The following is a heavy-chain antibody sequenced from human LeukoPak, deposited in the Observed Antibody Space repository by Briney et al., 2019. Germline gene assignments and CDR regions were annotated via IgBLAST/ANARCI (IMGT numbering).Heavy chain of an antibody. D-gene: IGHD3-3*01. CDR3: ARAAGYDFWSGYSPFDY. CDR2: IYTTGST. Sequence: SETLSLTCSVSGGSISFYYWSWIRQPAGKGLEWIGRIYTTGSTNYNPSLKSRVTISVDTSKNQFSLKLSSVTAADTAVYYCARAAGYDFWSGYSPFDYWGQGTLVTVSS. J-gene: IGHJ4*02. CDR1: GGSISFYY. V-gene: IGHV4-4*07.